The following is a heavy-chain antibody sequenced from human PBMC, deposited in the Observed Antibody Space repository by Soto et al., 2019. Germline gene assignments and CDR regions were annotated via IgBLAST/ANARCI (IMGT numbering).Heavy chain of an antibody. V-gene: IGHV3-23*01. CDR3: ATAQKHAVTWYFDL. CDR2: ISGSGGST. CDR1: GFTFSSYA. Sequence: GGSLRLSCAASGFTFSSYAMSWVRQAPGKGLEWVSAISGSGGSTYYADSVKGRFTISRDNSKNTLYLQMNSLRAEDTAVYYCATAQKHAVTWYFDLWGRGTLVTVSS. D-gene: IGHD4-17*01. J-gene: IGHJ2*01.